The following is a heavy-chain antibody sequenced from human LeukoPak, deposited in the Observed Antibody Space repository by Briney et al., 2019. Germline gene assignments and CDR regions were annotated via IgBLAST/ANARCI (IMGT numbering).Heavy chain of an antibody. V-gene: IGHV4-34*01. D-gene: IGHD3-22*01. CDR1: GESFSGYY. Sequence: SETLSLTCAVYGESFSGYYWSWIRQPPGKGLEWSGEINHSGSTNYNPSLKSRVTISVDTSKNQFSLKLSSVTAADTAVYYCARDYYDSSGYYLLWGQGTLVTVSS. CDR3: ARDYYDSSGYYLL. CDR2: INHSGST. J-gene: IGHJ4*02.